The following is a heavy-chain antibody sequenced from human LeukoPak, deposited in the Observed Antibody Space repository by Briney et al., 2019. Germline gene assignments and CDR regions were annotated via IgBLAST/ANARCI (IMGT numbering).Heavy chain of an antibody. Sequence: ASVKVSCKASGGTFSSYAISWVRQAPGQGLEWMGRITPILGIANYAQKFQGRVTITADKSTSTAYMELSSLRSEDTAVYYCARDSMYSSSWETEYFQHWGQGTLVTVSS. J-gene: IGHJ1*01. CDR2: ITPILGIA. CDR3: ARDSMYSSSWETEYFQH. CDR1: GGTFSSYA. V-gene: IGHV1-69*04. D-gene: IGHD6-13*01.